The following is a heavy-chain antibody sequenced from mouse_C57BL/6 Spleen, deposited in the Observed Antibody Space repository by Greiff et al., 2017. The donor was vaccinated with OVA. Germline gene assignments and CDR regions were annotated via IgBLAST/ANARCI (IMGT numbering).Heavy chain of an antibody. CDR1: GFTFSDYY. V-gene: IGHV5-16*01. Sequence: EVKLVESEGGLVQPGSSMKLSCTASGFTFSDYYMAWVRQVPEKGLEWVANINYDGSSTYYLDSLKSRFIISRDNAKNILYLQMSSLKSEDTATYYCARVDYDYDAMDYWGQGTSVTVSS. D-gene: IGHD1-1*02. CDR3: ARVDYDYDAMDY. CDR2: INYDGSST. J-gene: IGHJ4*01.